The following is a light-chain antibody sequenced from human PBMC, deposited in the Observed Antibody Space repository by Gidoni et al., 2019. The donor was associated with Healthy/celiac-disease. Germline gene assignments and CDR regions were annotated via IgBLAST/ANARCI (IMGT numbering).Light chain of an antibody. J-gene: IGKJ2*01. CDR2: GAS. V-gene: IGKV3-15*01. CDR1: QSVSSN. Sequence: EIVMTQSPATLSVSPGERATLSGRASQSVSSNLAWYQQKPGQAPRRLIYGASTRATGIPARFSGSGSGTEFTLTISSLQSEDFAVYYCQQYNNWPPYTFGQGTKLEIK. CDR3: QQYNNWPPYT.